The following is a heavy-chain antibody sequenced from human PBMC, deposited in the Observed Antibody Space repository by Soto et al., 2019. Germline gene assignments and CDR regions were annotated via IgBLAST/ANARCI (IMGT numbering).Heavy chain of an antibody. J-gene: IGHJ6*02. CDR2: LSVSGGST. CDR3: ANEKRAARPNYFYGMDV. CDR1: GFTFSSYA. V-gene: IGHV3-23*01. D-gene: IGHD6-6*01. Sequence: GGSLRLSCEASGFTFSSYAMSWVRQAPGKGLEWVSSLSVSGGSTYYADSVKGRFTISRDTSKNTLYLQMNSLRAEDTALYYCANEKRAARPNYFYGMDVWGQGTTVTVSS.